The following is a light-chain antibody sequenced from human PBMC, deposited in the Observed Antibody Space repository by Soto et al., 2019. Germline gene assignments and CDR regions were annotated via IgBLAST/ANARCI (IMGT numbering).Light chain of an antibody. CDR3: SSYGGSNSFIL. V-gene: IGLV2-8*01. CDR1: SSDVGSYNF. Sequence: QSALTQPPSASGSPGQSVTISCTGTSSDVGSYNFVSWYQHHPGKAPKLILYDVIKRPSGVPDRFSGPKSGNTASLTVSGLQAEDEADYYRSSYGGSNSFILFGGGTKLTVL. CDR2: DVI. J-gene: IGLJ2*01.